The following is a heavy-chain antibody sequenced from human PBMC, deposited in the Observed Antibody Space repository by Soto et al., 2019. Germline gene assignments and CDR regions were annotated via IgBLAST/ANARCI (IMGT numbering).Heavy chain of an antibody. CDR2: INPSGGST. CDR1: GYTFSSYY. CDR3: ARASVSGRRFDY. Sequence: QVQLMQSGAEVKKPGASVKVSCKASGYTFSSYYMHWVRQAPGQGLEWMGVINPSGGSTTYPQKFQGRVTMTRDTSTSTGYMELSSLTTEDTAVYYCARASVSGRRFDYWGEGTMVIVSS. J-gene: IGHJ4*02. D-gene: IGHD6-19*01. V-gene: IGHV1-46*03.